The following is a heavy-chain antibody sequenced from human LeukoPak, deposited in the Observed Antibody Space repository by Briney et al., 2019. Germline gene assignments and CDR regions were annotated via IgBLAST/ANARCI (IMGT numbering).Heavy chain of an antibody. J-gene: IGHJ4*02. D-gene: IGHD2-15*01. CDR1: GGSFSGYY. CDR3: ARGRRYSYFDY. V-gene: IGHV4-34*01. CDR2: INHSGRT. Sequence: SETLSLTCAVYGGSFSGYYWSWIRQPPGKGLEWIGEINHSGRTNYNPSLKSRVTISVDTSKNQFSLQLSSVTAADTAVYYCARGRRYSYFDYWGQGTLVTVSS.